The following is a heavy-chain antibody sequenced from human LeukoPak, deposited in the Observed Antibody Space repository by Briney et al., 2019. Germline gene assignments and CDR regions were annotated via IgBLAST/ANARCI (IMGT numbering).Heavy chain of an antibody. D-gene: IGHD1-26*01. CDR3: ARHVYGIVGATISDY. Sequence: PSETLSLTCTVSGGSISSSSYCWGWIRQPPGKGLEWIGSIYYSGSTFYNPSLQSRVTISVDTSKNQFSLKLRSVTAADTAVYYCARHVYGIVGATISDYWGQGTLVTVSS. CDR1: GGSISSSSYC. CDR2: IYYSGST. J-gene: IGHJ4*02. V-gene: IGHV4-39*01.